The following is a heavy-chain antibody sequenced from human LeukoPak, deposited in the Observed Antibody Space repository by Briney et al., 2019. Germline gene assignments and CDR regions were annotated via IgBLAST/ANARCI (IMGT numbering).Heavy chain of an antibody. J-gene: IGHJ6*02. CDR1: GYTFPNYG. Sequence: GASVKVSCQPSGYTFPNYGISWVRQAPGQGLEWMGWISAYNGNKNYAQKLLGRVTITTDTSTSTAYMELRSLRYDDTAVYYCARGRPLYCSGGSCYSGGYYYYGMDVWGQGTTVTVSS. CDR2: ISAYNGNK. D-gene: IGHD2-15*01. CDR3: ARGRPLYCSGGSCYSGGYYYYGMDV. V-gene: IGHV1-18*01.